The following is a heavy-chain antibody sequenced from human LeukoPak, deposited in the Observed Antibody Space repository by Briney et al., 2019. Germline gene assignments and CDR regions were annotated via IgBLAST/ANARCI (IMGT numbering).Heavy chain of an antibody. Sequence: PSETLSLTCAVYGGSFSTYYWTSIRQPPGKGLEWVGEINHIGSTNYNPSLKSRVTISIDTSKNQFSLKLSSVTAADTAVYYCARAKFIAARPDVGFYYWGQGTLVTVSS. J-gene: IGHJ4*02. V-gene: IGHV4-34*01. CDR2: INHIGST. CDR1: GGSFSTYY. D-gene: IGHD6-6*01. CDR3: ARAKFIAARPDVGFYY.